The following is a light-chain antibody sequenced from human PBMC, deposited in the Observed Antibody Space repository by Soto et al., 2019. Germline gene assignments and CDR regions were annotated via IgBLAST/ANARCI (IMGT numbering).Light chain of an antibody. Sequence: QSALTQPRSVSGSPGQSVTISCTGTSSDVGGYNYVSWYQQHPGKAPKLMIYDVSKRPSGVPDRFSGSKSGNTASLTISGLQAEDEADSYCCSYAGSSYVFGTGTKVTVL. J-gene: IGLJ1*01. CDR1: SSDVGGYNY. CDR3: CSYAGSSYV. CDR2: DVS. V-gene: IGLV2-11*01.